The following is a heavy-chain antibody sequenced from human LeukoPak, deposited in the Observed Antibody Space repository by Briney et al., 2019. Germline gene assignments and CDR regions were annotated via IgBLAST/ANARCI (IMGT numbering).Heavy chain of an antibody. V-gene: IGHV1-8*01. CDR2: MNPNSGNT. Sequence: ASVKVSCKASGYTFTSYDINWVRQATGQGLEWMGWMNPNSGNTGYAQKFQGRVTLTRNTSISTAYMDLSSLRPEDTAVYYCARKAVSGSGWYPFDLWGQGSLVTVSS. CDR3: ARKAVSGSGWYPFDL. CDR1: GYTFTSYD. D-gene: IGHD6-19*01. J-gene: IGHJ4*02.